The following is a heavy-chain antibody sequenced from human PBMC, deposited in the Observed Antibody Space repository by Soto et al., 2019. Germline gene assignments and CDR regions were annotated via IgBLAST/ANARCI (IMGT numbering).Heavy chain of an antibody. V-gene: IGHV4-30-4*01. D-gene: IGHD2-15*01. CDR1: GGSISSGDYY. J-gene: IGHJ4*02. CDR2: IYYSGST. Sequence: QVQLQESGPGLVKPSQTLSLTCTVSGGSISSGDYYWSWIRQPPGKGLEWIGYIYYSGSTYYNPSLKSRVTISVDTSKNQFSLKLSSVTAADTAVYYCARERVGYCSGGSCYSYYFDYWCQGTLVTVSS. CDR3: ARERVGYCSGGSCYSYYFDY.